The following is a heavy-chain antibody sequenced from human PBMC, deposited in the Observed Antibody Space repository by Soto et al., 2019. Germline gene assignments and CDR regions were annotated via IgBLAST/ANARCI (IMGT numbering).Heavy chain of an antibody. J-gene: IGHJ6*02. CDR2: ISAYNGNT. CDR1: GYTFTSYG. CDR3: AKIIGVVPAAPHYYDYYGIDV. Sequence: QVQLVQSGAEVKKPGASVKVSCKASGYTFTSYGISWVRQAPGQGLEWMGWISAYNGNTNYAQKLQGRVTMTTDTPTSTAYREQRSLRSDDTAVYYCAKIIGVVPAAPHYYDYYGIDVWGQGTTVTVSS. V-gene: IGHV1-18*01. D-gene: IGHD2-2*01.